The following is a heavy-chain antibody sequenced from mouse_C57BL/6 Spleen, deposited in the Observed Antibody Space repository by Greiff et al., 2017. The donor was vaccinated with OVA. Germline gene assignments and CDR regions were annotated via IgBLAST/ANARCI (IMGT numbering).Heavy chain of an antibody. CDR1: GYAFSSSW. Sequence: QVQLKESGPELVKPGASVKISCKASGYAFSSSWMNWVKQRPGKGLEWIGRIYPGDGDTNYNGKFKGKATLTADKSSSTAYMQLSSLTSEDSAVYFCARLGDGGYFDYWGQGTTLTVSS. V-gene: IGHV1-82*01. D-gene: IGHD2-3*01. CDR3: ARLGDGGYFDY. CDR2: IYPGDGDT. J-gene: IGHJ2*01.